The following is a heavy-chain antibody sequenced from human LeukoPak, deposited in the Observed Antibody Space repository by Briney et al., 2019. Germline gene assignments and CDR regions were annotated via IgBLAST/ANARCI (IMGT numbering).Heavy chain of an antibody. Sequence: GGTLTLSCAVSGFTVTSNYLCWVCKRPPPGLGWVSIVYSGVSRDYADPVKRRFLISRDHSKNTLYIQMSGLRAEDAAVYYCARDRYVSGGNCYGDAFDLWGQGTMVTVSS. V-gene: IGHV3-53*05. CDR3: ARDRYVSGGNCYGDAFDL. CDR2: VYSGVSR. D-gene: IGHD2-15*01. J-gene: IGHJ3*01. CDR1: GFTVTSNY.